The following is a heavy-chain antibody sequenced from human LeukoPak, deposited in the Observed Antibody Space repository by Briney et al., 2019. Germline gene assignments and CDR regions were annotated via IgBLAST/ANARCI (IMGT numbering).Heavy chain of an antibody. Sequence: SQTLSLTCTVSGGSTSSGGYYWSWIRQPPGKGLEWIGYIYHSGSTYYNPSLKSRVTISVDTSKNQFSLKLSSVTAADTAVYYCARAGAVAGRRGDVDYWGQGTLVTVSS. D-gene: IGHD6-19*01. CDR1: GGSTSSGGYY. CDR3: ARAGAVAGRRGDVDY. J-gene: IGHJ4*02. V-gene: IGHV4-30-2*01. CDR2: IYHSGST.